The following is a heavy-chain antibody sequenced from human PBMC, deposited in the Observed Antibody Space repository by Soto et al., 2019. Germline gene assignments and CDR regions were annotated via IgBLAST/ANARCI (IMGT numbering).Heavy chain of an antibody. V-gene: IGHV3-9*01. Sequence: EVQLVESGGVLVQPGRSLRLSCTAAGFTFDNYAMHWVLQAPGKGLEWVSGISWNSGNRGYADSVKVRFTISRDNAKNSLYLQMNSLRAEDTALDYCAKDGVAVVPFDLTDYYYYHIDVWGKGTTVTVSS. CDR1: GFTFDNYA. CDR2: ISWNSGNR. CDR3: AKDGVAVVPFDLTDYYYYHIDV. D-gene: IGHD2-2*01. J-gene: IGHJ6*03.